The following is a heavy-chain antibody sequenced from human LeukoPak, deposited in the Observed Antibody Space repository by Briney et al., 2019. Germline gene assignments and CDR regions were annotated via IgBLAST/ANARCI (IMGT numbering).Heavy chain of an antibody. Sequence: GESLKISCKGSGYSFTSYWIGWVRQMPGKGLEWMGIIYPGDSDTRYSPSFQGQVTISADKSISTAYLQWSSLKASDTAMYYCARRYCGGDCYGEIDYWGQGTLATVSS. V-gene: IGHV5-51*01. J-gene: IGHJ4*02. CDR2: IYPGDSDT. CDR3: ARRYCGGDCYGEIDY. D-gene: IGHD2-21*02. CDR1: GYSFTSYW.